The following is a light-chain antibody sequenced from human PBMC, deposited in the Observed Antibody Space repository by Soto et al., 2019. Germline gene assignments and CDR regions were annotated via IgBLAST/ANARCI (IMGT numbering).Light chain of an antibody. V-gene: IGKV1-5*03. CDR3: QQYSSSLLT. Sequence: DIQMSQSPSTLYASLGDRVTVTCRASQSINTWLAWYQQKPGKAPKLLMYKASTLQSGVPSRFSGNGSGTESTLTISSLQPDDLAIYYCQQYSSSLLTFGGGTKVDIK. CDR1: QSINTW. CDR2: KAS. J-gene: IGKJ4*01.